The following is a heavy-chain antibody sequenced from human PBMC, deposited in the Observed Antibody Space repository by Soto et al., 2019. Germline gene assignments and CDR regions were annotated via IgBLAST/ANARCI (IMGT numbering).Heavy chain of an antibody. Sequence: GGSLRLSCAASGFTFSSYSMNWVRQAPGKGLEWVSSISSSSSYIYYADSVKGRFTISRDNAKNSLYLQMNSLRAEDTAVYYCARVGEMVAAHAGAFDIWGQGTMVTVSS. CDR1: GFTFSSYS. V-gene: IGHV3-21*01. D-gene: IGHD6-6*01. J-gene: IGHJ3*02. CDR2: ISSSSSYI. CDR3: ARVGEMVAAHAGAFDI.